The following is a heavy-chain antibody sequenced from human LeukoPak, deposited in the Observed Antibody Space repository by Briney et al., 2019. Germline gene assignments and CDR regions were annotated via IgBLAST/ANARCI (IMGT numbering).Heavy chain of an antibody. J-gene: IGHJ5*02. CDR3: AKGSYYDFWSGYPSGENWFDP. Sequence: ASVKVSCKASGYTFTSYDINWVRQASGQGLEWMGWMNPNSGNTGCAQKFQGRVTITRNTSISTAYMELSSLRSEDTAVYYCAKGSYYDFWSGYPSGENWFDPWGQGTLVTVSS. V-gene: IGHV1-8*03. CDR2: MNPNSGNT. D-gene: IGHD3-3*01. CDR1: GYTFTSYD.